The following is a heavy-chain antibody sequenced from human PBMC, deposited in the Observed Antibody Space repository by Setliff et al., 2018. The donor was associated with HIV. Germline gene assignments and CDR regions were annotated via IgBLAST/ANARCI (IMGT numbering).Heavy chain of an antibody. CDR3: ASRAPGGAFDI. J-gene: IGHJ3*02. Sequence: GSLRLSCAASGFTVGNNHLTWVRQAPGKGLEWVSSISSSSTSIYYADSVKGRFTISRDNAKKSLYLQMNSLRAEDTAVYYCASRAPGGAFDIWGQGTMVTVSS. CDR2: ISSSSTSI. D-gene: IGHD3-10*01. CDR1: GFTVGNNH. V-gene: IGHV3-21*01.